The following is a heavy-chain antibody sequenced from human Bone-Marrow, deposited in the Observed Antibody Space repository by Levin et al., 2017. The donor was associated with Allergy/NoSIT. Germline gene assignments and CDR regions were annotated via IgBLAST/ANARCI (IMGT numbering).Heavy chain of an antibody. Sequence: PGGSLRLSCAASGFTFSSYGMHWVRQAPGKGLEWVAVIWYDGSNKYYADSVKGRFTISRDNSKNTLYLQMNSLRAEDTAVYYCAREPLYGDTPMRGMDVWGQGTTVTVSS. CDR3: AREPLYGDTPMRGMDV. V-gene: IGHV3-33*01. CDR2: IWYDGSNK. D-gene: IGHD4-17*01. CDR1: GFTFSSYG. J-gene: IGHJ6*02.